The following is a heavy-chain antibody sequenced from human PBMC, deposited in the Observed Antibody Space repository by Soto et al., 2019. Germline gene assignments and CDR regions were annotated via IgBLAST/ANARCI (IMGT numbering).Heavy chain of an antibody. CDR3: ARVGYAGYSSSGGDDY. D-gene: IGHD6-13*01. J-gene: IGHJ4*02. V-gene: IGHV1-69*01. Sequence: QVQLVQSGAEVKKPGSSVKVSCKASGGTFSSYAISWVREAPGQGLEWMGGIIPIFGTANYAQKFQGRVTITADESTSTAYMELSSLRSEDTAVYYCARVGYAGYSSSGGDDYWGQGTLVTVSS. CDR1: GGTFSSYA. CDR2: IIPIFGTA.